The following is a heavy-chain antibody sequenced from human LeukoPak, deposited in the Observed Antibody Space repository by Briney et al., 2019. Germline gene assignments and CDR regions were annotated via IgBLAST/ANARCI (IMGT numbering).Heavy chain of an antibody. CDR1: GYTFTSYD. Sequence: ASVKVSCKASGYTFTSYDINWVRQATGQGLEWMGWMNPNSGNTGYAQKFQGRVTMTRNTSISTAYMELSSLRSEDTAVYYCARGIREGYPTIFGVVGFDYWGQGTLVTVSS. D-gene: IGHD3-3*01. J-gene: IGHJ4*02. V-gene: IGHV1-8*01. CDR3: ARGIREGYPTIFGVVGFDY. CDR2: MNPNSGNT.